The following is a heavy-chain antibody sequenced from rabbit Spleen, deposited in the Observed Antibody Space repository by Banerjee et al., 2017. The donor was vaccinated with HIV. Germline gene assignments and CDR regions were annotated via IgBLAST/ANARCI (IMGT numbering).Heavy chain of an antibody. CDR1: GVSFSDRDV. J-gene: IGHJ6*01. V-gene: IGHV1S40*01. CDR2: INIVTGKS. D-gene: IGHD8-1*01. Sequence: QSLEESGGGLVKPGASLTLTCKASGVSFSDRDVMCWVRQAPGKGLEWIACINIVTGKSVYASWAKGRFTMSRTSSTTVTLQMTSLTVADTATYFCARDTGSSFSSYGMDLWGPGTLVTVS. CDR3: ARDTGSSFSSYGMDL.